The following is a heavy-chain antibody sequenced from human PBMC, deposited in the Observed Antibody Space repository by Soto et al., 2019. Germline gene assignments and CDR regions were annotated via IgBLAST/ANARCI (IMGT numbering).Heavy chain of an antibody. CDR1: GFTFSDRY. J-gene: IGHJ5*02. D-gene: IGHD2-15*01. V-gene: IGHV3-72*01. Sequence: PGGSLRLSCAASGFTFSDRYMDWVRQAPGKGLEWVGRTKDKANSYTTEYAAPVRGRFTISRDDSKNTLYLQMNSLKTEDTAVYYCTTDLWRIAVVVGSTGYFNPWGQGTPVTVSS. CDR2: TKDKANSYTT. CDR3: TTDLWRIAVVVGSTGYFNP.